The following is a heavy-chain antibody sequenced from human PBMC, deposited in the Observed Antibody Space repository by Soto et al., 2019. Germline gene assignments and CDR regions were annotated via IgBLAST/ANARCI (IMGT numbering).Heavy chain of an antibody. V-gene: IGHV4-59*01. CDR1: GGSISSYY. D-gene: IGHD4-17*01. CDR2: IYYSGST. Sequence: SETLSLTCTVSGGSISSYYWSWIRQPPGKGLEWIGYIYYSGSTNYNPSLKSRVTISVDTSKNQFSLKLSSVTAADTAVYYCAGGRMDYGVYVRYYYYYYYMDFWGKGITVTVSS. CDR3: AGGRMDYGVYVRYYYYYYYMDF. J-gene: IGHJ6*03.